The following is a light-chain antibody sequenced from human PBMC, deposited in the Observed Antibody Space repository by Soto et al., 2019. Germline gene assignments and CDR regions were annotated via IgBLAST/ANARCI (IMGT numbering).Light chain of an antibody. J-gene: IGKJ1*01. V-gene: IGKV3-15*01. CDR2: GAS. CDR1: QSISDT. Sequence: EIVMTQSPATLSVSPGGRATLSCRASQSISDTLAWYQQKPGQAPRLLFYGASTRATGFPARFSGSGSGADFTLTISSLQSEDFAVYYCQQYDNWPWTFGQGTKVEIK. CDR3: QQYDNWPWT.